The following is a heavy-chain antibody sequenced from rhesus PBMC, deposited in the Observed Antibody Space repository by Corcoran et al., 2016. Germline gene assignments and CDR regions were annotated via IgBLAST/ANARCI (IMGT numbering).Heavy chain of an antibody. CDR3: ARRNCSSTYCLLDY. CDR2: IDGSGGKT. D-gene: IGHD2-15*01. CDR1: GGSISSSNW. J-gene: IGHJ4*01. Sequence: QVQLQESGPAVVKHSETLSLTCAVSGGSISSSNWWSWIRQSPGKGLEWIGGIDGSGGKTEYNPALKSRVTISIDTSKNQFSLKLSSVTAADTAVYYCARRNCSSTYCLLDYWGQGVLVTISS. V-gene: IGHV4-93*02.